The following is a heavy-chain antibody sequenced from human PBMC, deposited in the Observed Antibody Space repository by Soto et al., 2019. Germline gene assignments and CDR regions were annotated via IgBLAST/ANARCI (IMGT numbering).Heavy chain of an antibody. J-gene: IGHJ6*02. CDR2: IKQDGSEK. CDR1: GFTFSSYW. D-gene: IGHD2-2*01. V-gene: IGHV3-7*01. CDR3: ARDSTAYHDYYSYGMDV. Sequence: GGSLILSCAASGFTFSSYWMSWVRQAPGKGLEWVANIKQDGSEKYYVDSVKGRFTISRDNAKNSLYLKMNSLRAEDTAVYYCARDSTAYHDYYSYGMDVWGQGTTVTVSS.